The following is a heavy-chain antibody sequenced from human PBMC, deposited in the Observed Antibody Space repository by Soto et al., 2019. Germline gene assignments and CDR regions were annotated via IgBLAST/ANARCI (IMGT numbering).Heavy chain of an antibody. CDR2: IYYSGST. J-gene: IGHJ3*02. Sequence: QVQLQESGPGLVKPSQTLSLTCTVSGGSNSSGGYYWSWIRQHPGKGLEWIGYIYYSGSTYYNPSLKSRVTISVETSKNQFSLKLSYVTAADTAVYYCARFYMVRGVMGAFDIWGQGTMVTVSS. V-gene: IGHV4-31*03. CDR3: ARFYMVRGVMGAFDI. D-gene: IGHD3-10*01. CDR1: GGSNSSGGYY.